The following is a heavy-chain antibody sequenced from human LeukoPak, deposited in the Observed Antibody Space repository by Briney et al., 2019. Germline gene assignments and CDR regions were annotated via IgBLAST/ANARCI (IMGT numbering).Heavy chain of an antibody. J-gene: IGHJ6*02. CDR3: ARDYDVVVVAAEGTDGMDV. V-gene: IGHV1-18*01. CDR2: ISAYNGNT. CDR1: GYTFTSYG. Sequence: GASVKVSCKASGYTFTSYGISWVRQAPGQGLEWMGWISAYNGNTNYVQKLQGRVTMTTDTSTSTAYMELRSLRSDDTAVYYCARDYDVVVVAAEGTDGMDVWGQGTTVTVSS. D-gene: IGHD2-15*01.